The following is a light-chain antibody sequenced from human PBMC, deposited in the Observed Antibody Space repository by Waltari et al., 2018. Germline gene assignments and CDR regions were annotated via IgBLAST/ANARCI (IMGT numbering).Light chain of an antibody. J-gene: IGKJ1*01. CDR2: RAS. Sequence: EIVLTQSPATLSVSPGDRVTLSCRASQSVGTNLAWYQHSPCRTPRLLVYRASTRASYIPARFSASGSGTEFTLSISTLQSEDSAVFYCQQYNDWPRTFGQGTKVEIK. CDR1: QSVGTN. V-gene: IGKV3D-15*01. CDR3: QQYNDWPRT.